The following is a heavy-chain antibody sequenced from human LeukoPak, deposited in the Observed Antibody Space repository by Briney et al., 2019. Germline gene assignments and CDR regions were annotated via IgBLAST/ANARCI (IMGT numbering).Heavy chain of an antibody. CDR1: GGSFSGYY. Sequence: SETLSLTCAVYGGSFSGYYWSWIRQPPGKGLEWIGEINHSGSTNYNPSLKSRVTISVDTSKNQFSLKLSSVTAADTAVYYCARASTIVVIDAFDIWGQGTMVTDSS. CDR3: ARASTIVVIDAFDI. CDR2: INHSGST. V-gene: IGHV4-34*01. J-gene: IGHJ3*02. D-gene: IGHD3-22*01.